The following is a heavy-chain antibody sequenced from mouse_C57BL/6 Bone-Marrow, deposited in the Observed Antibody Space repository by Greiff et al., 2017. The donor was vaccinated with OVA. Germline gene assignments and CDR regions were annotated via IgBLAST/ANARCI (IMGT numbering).Heavy chain of an antibody. CDR1: GYSFTGYY. V-gene: IGHV1-42*01. CDR3: ARRYY. Sequence: EVKLMESGPELVKPGASVKISCKASGYSFTGYYMNWVKQSPEKSLEWIGEINPSTGGTTYNQKFKAKATLTVDKSSSTAYMQLKSLTSEDSAVYYCARRYYWGQGTTLTVSS. D-gene: IGHD2-14*01. J-gene: IGHJ2*01. CDR2: INPSTGGT.